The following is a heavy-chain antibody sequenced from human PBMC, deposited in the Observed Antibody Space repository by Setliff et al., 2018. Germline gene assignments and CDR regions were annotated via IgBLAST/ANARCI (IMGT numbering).Heavy chain of an antibody. J-gene: IGHJ6*02. Sequence: SVKVSCKASGGTFSSYAISWVRQAPGQGLEWMGIINPSGGSTSYAQKFQGRVTMTRDTSTSTVYMELSSLRSEDTAVYYCARDWNADSGSYDYYYGMDVWGQGTTVTVSS. D-gene: IGHD1-26*01. CDR1: GGTFSSYA. V-gene: IGHV1-46*01. CDR2: INPSGGST. CDR3: ARDWNADSGSYDYYYGMDV.